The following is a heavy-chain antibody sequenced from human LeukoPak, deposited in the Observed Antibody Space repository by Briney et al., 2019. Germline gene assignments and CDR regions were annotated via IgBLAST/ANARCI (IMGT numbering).Heavy chain of an antibody. CDR2: IYPGDLDT. J-gene: IGHJ6*02. Sequence: GESLKISCEGSGYTFSSYWIAWVRQMPGKGLEYMGIIYPGDLDTRYSPSFQGQVTISVDKSISTAYLQWNSLKASDTAIYYCARKGISSYYGMDVWGQGTTVTVSS. CDR3: ARKGISSYYGMDV. D-gene: IGHD6-6*01. CDR1: GYTFSSYW. V-gene: IGHV5-51*01.